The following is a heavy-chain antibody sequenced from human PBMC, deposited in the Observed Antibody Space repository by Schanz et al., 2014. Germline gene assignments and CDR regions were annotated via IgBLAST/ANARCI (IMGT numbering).Heavy chain of an antibody. V-gene: IGHV1-8*01. CDR2: MNPTTGNR. CDR1: GYSFTTYD. J-gene: IGHJ1*01. D-gene: IGHD4-17*01. Sequence: QVQLVQSGAEVKKPGASVRVSCKASGYSFTTYDVNWVRQATGQGLEWMGWMNPTTGNRGYAQNFQGRVTITRATSLKTDHMKMTSLKCEVVYCDYGPSHCGDRHMWGQGTLIAVAS. CDR3: PSHCGDRHM.